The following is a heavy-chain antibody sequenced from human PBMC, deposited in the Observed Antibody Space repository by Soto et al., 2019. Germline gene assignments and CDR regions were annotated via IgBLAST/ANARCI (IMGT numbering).Heavy chain of an antibody. CDR3: ARLVFHCLRGSCDDYNFYGLDV. D-gene: IGHD2-15*01. CDR2: IYYAGST. V-gene: IGHV4-39*01. Sequence: QLQESGPGLVKASETLSLTCTVSGGSISSTDHYWGWIRQPPGKGLEWLGSIYYAGSTFHNPALKRRATTSVDTSRNQFSLSLSSVTASDTAVYYCARLVFHCLRGSCDDYNFYGLDVWGQGTTVTVSS. J-gene: IGHJ6*02. CDR1: GGSISSTDHY.